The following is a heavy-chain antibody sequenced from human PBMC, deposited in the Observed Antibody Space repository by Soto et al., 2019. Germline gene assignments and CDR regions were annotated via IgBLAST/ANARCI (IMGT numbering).Heavy chain of an antibody. CDR3: ARGGVSTRTFDY. CDR1: GYNFAGYW. V-gene: IGHV5-51*01. Sequence: GAYLKISCKGSGYNFAGYWIAWVRQMPGKGLELMGIIYPSDSDTRYRPSFQGQVTISADKSISSAYLQWSSLRASDTAMYYCARGGVSTRTFDYWGQGTPVAVAS. CDR2: IYPSDSDT. D-gene: IGHD3-3*01. J-gene: IGHJ4*02.